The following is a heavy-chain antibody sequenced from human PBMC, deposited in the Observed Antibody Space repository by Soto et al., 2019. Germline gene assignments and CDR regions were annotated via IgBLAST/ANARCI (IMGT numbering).Heavy chain of an antibody. V-gene: IGHV4-59*06. J-gene: IGHJ5*02. Sequence: SETLSLTCTVSGGSISSYYWSWIRQHPGKGLEWIGYIYYSGSTYYNPSLKSRVTISVDTSKNQFSLKLSSVTAADTAVYYCGRGDDSSGYPLPNWFDPWGQGTLVTVSS. CDR3: GRGDDSSGYPLPNWFDP. D-gene: IGHD3-22*01. CDR2: IYYSGST. CDR1: GGSISSYY.